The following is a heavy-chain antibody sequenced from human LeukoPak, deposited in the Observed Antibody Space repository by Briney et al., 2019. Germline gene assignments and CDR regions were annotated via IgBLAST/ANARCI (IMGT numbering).Heavy chain of an antibody. CDR2: INPNSGGT. D-gene: IGHD3-10*01. J-gene: IGHJ5*02. Sequence: ASVKVSCKASGYTFTSYYMHWVRQAPGQGLEWMGWINPNSGGTNYAQKFQGRVTVTRDTSISTAYMELSRLRSDDTAVYYCASTYYGSGSYFKRGTPYNWFDPWGQRTLVTVSS. CDR3: ASTYYGSGSYFKRGTPYNWFDP. CDR1: GYTFTSYY. V-gene: IGHV1-2*02.